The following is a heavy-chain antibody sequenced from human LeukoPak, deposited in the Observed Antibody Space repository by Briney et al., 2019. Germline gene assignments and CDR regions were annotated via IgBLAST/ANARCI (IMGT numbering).Heavy chain of an antibody. CDR3: ARDGYTSFDS. CDR2: VYYSGST. Sequence: NPSETLSLTCTVSGGSISNYYWSWIRQPPGKGLEWIGYVYYSGSTTYNPSLKSRVTISVDTSKNQFSLQLSSVTAADTAVYYCARDGYTSFDSWGQGTLVTVSS. D-gene: IGHD5-24*01. V-gene: IGHV4-59*01. J-gene: IGHJ4*02. CDR1: GGSISNYY.